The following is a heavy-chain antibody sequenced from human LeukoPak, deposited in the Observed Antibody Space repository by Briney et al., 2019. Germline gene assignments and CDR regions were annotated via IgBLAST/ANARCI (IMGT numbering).Heavy chain of an antibody. D-gene: IGHD1-26*01. Sequence: PSETLSLTCTVSGGSISSYYWSWIRQPPGKGLEWIGYIQYSGSTNYNPSLKSRVTISVDTSKNQSSLKLSSVTAADTAVYYCARDNSVGDNAWWFDPWGQGTLVTVSS. CDR3: ARDNSVGDNAWWFDP. CDR2: IQYSGST. CDR1: GGSISSYY. V-gene: IGHV4-59*01. J-gene: IGHJ5*02.